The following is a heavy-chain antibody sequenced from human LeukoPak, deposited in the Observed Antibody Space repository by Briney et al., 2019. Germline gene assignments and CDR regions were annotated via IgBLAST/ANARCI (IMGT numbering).Heavy chain of an antibody. Sequence: PGGSLRLSCAASGFTFSSYAMSWVRQAPGKGLEWVSAISGSGGSTYCADSVKGRFTISRDNSKNTLYLQMNSLRAEDTAVYYCARGGSGWSEGAFDIWGQGTMVTVSS. CDR2: ISGSGGST. CDR1: GFTFSSYA. CDR3: ARGGSGWSEGAFDI. V-gene: IGHV3-23*01. J-gene: IGHJ3*02. D-gene: IGHD6-19*01.